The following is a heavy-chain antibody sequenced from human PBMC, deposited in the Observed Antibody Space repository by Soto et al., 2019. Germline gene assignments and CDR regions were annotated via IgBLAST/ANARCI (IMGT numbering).Heavy chain of an antibody. V-gene: IGHV1-18*04. J-gene: IGHJ4*02. CDR1: GYTFTNHG. CDR2: ISGYNAHT. CDR3: ARDSFNLAYYLDS. Sequence: QVQLVQSGPEVKKPGASVTVSCKASGYTFTNHGISWVRQAPGQGLEWVGWISGYNAHTKYAQKFQGRFTMSTATSTNTAYMELRSLRSDDTAVYYCARDSFNLAYYLDSWGQGALVTGSS.